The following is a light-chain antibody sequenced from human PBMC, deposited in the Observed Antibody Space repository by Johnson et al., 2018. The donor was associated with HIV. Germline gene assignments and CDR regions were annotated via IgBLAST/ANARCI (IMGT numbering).Light chain of an antibody. CDR3: GTWDNSLGVFFV. V-gene: IGLV1-51*02. CDR2: ENN. J-gene: IGLJ1*01. Sequence: QSVLTQPPSVSAAPGQKVTISCSGSSSNIGNNHVSWYQHFSGTAPKLLIYENNKRPSGIPDRFSGSKSGPSATLGITGLQTGDEADYYCGTWDNSLGVFFVFGTGTEVTVL. CDR1: SSNIGNNH.